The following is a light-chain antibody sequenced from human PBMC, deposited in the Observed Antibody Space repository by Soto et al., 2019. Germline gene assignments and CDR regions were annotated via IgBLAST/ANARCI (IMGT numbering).Light chain of an antibody. Sequence: EVVLTQSPVTLSLSPGERATLSCRASQSVSSPYLAWYQQNPGQPPRLLIYGASSRATDIPDRFIGSGSVTEFTLTIARLAPEDFAMYYCQQYGSSPFTFGPGTKVDI. J-gene: IGKJ3*01. CDR3: QQYGSSPFT. CDR1: QSVSSPY. CDR2: GAS. V-gene: IGKV3-20*01.